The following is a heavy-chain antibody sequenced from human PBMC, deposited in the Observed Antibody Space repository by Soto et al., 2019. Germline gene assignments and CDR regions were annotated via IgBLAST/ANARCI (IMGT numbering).Heavy chain of an antibody. V-gene: IGHV3-33*01. CDR1: GFKFRNYA. Sequence: GGSLRLGCAASGFKFRNYAIHWVRQAPGKGLEWLAVIWFDGSKKYYADSVKGRFTISRDNSKNTVYLDMNSLTADDSGVFYCARAHTRRILDRFDPRGQGPLVTLSS. CDR2: IWFDGSKK. CDR3: ARAHTRRILDRFDP. D-gene: IGHD1-1*01. J-gene: IGHJ5*02.